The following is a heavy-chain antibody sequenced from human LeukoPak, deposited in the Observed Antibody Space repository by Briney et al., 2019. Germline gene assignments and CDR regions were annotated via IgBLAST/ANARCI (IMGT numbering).Heavy chain of an antibody. Sequence: GASVKVSCKASGGTFSSYAISWVRQAPGQGLEWMGGITPIFGTANYAQKFQGRVTITADESTSTAYMELSSLRSEDTAVYYCARALVYGDYYFDYWGQGTLVTVSS. CDR1: GGTFSSYA. D-gene: IGHD4-17*01. V-gene: IGHV1-69*13. J-gene: IGHJ4*02. CDR3: ARALVYGDYYFDY. CDR2: ITPIFGTA.